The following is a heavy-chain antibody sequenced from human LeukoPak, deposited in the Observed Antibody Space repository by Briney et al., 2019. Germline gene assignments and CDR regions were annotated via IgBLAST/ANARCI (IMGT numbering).Heavy chain of an antibody. Sequence: GGSLRFSCAASGFTFSSYAMHWVRQAPGKGLEWVAVISYDGSNKYYADSVKGRFTISRDNSKNTLYLQMNSLRAEDTAVYYCARDPPTDSSGYYYRLPNWYFDLWGRGTLVTVSS. CDR1: GFTFSSYA. CDR2: ISYDGSNK. CDR3: ARDPPTDSSGYYYRLPNWYFDL. V-gene: IGHV3-30-3*01. J-gene: IGHJ2*01. D-gene: IGHD3-22*01.